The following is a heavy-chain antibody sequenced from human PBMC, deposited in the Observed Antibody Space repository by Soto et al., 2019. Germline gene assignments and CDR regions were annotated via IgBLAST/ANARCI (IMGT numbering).Heavy chain of an antibody. CDR3: ARENYGAFDY. J-gene: IGHJ4*02. V-gene: IGHV3-11*06. Sequence: QVQLVESGGGLVKPGGSLRLSCAASGFSFSVYFMSWLRQTPGKRLEWVSSIKDGGGNTGYADFVRGRFTFSRDNAKNSLYLEMNSLTAEDTAVYYCARENYGAFDYWGQGILVTVSS. CDR1: GFSFSVYF. D-gene: IGHD4-17*01. CDR2: IKDGGGNT.